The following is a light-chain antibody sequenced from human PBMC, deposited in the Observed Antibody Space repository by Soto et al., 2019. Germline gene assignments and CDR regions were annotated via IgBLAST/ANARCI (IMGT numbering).Light chain of an antibody. CDR1: EGISTY. V-gene: IGKV1-27*01. Sequence: DIQMTQSLSSLSASVGDRVTITCRAREGISTYLAWYQQKPGEIPKLLIYTASTLQSGVPSRFSGSGSGTDFTLTISSLQPEEVATYYCQKYNSDPWTFGQGTKVDI. CDR2: TAS. CDR3: QKYNSDPWT. J-gene: IGKJ1*01.